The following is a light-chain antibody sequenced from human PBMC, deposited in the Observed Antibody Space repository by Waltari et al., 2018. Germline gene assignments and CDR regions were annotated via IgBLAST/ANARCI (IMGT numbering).Light chain of an antibody. V-gene: IGKV3-15*01. J-gene: IGKJ4*01. CDR3: QQYNDWPPT. CDR2: GAS. Sequence: EIVMTQSPATLSVSVGERATLSCRASQRFGSNFAWYQLQPGQAPRLPLSGASTRATGIPARFSGSGSGTEFTLTISSLQSEDFAVYYGQQYNDWPPTFGGGTKVEIK. CDR1: QRFGSN.